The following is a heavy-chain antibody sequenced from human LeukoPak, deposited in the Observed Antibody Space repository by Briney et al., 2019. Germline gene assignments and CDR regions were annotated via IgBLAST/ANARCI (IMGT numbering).Heavy chain of an antibody. V-gene: IGHV1-69*13. D-gene: IGHD2-2*01. CDR3: ARAQDIVVVPAAIDPYYYGMDV. Sequence: SVKVSCKASAGTFSSYAISWVRQAPGQGLEWMGGIIPIFGTANYAQKFQGRVTITADESTSTAYMELSSLRSEDTAVYYCARAQDIVVVPAAIDPYYYGMDVWGKGTTVTVSS. CDR2: IIPIFGTA. CDR1: AGTFSSYA. J-gene: IGHJ6*04.